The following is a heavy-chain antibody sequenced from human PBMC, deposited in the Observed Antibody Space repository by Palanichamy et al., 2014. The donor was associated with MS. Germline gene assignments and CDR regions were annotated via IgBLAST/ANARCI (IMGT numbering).Heavy chain of an antibody. CDR2: INAGNGNT. D-gene: IGHD2-15*01. V-gene: IGHV1-3*01. CDR3: ARAVQDIVVVVAAAQGDDAFDI. Sequence: SGAEVKKPGASVKVSCKASGYTFTSYAMHWVRQAPGQRLEWMGWINAGNGNTKYSQKFQGRVTITRDTSASTAYMELSSLRSEDTAVYYCARAVQDIVVVVAAAQGDDAFDIWGQGTMVTVSS. CDR1: GYTFTSYA. J-gene: IGHJ3*02.